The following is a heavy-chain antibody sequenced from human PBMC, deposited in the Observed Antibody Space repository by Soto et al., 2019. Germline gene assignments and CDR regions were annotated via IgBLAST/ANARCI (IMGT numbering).Heavy chain of an antibody. CDR2: ISGSGGTT. CDR1: GFTFSDYV. J-gene: IGHJ3*02. D-gene: IGHD2-8*02. V-gene: IGHV3-23*01. CDR3: AKATATGGGAFDI. Sequence: GGSLRLSCAASGFTFSDYVMTWVRQAPGKGLEWVSAISGSGGTTYYADSVKGRFTISRDNPENTLYLQMKTLRAEDTAMYYCAKATATGGGAFDICGQGTVVTVS.